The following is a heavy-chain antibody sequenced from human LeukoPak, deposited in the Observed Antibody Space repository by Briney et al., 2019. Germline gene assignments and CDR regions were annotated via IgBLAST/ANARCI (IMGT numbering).Heavy chain of an antibody. V-gene: IGHV3-11*04. CDR3: ARADCSSSSCYELDY. CDR1: GFTFSDYY. Sequence: GGSLRLSCAGSGFTFSDYYMSWIRQAPGKGLEWVSYISSSGRTIYYADSVKGRFTISRDNAKNSLYLQMNSLRAEDTAVYCCARADCSSSSCYELDYWGQGTLVTVSS. D-gene: IGHD2-2*01. J-gene: IGHJ4*02. CDR2: ISSSGRTI.